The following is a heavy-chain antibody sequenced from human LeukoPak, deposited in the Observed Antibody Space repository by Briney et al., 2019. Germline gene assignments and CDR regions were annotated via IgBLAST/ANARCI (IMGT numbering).Heavy chain of an antibody. CDR1: GGSINSGSYS. J-gene: IGHJ3*02. V-gene: IGHV4-61*02. CDR2: IYISGST. D-gene: IGHD3-22*01. Sequence: SETLSLTCTVSGGSINSGSYSWTWIRQPAGKGLEWIGRIYISGSTNYTPSLKSRVTISVDTSKNQFSLKLSSVTAADTAVYYCARADRSGYFGNVVAFDIWGQGIMVTVSS. CDR3: ARADRSGYFGNVVAFDI.